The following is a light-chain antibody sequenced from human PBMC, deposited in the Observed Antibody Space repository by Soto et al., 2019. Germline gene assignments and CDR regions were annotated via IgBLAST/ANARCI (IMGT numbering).Light chain of an antibody. V-gene: IGKV3-20*01. CDR2: GAS. Sequence: EIVLTQSPGTLSLSQGERATRSCRASQSVSNNYLAWYQQKPGQAPRLLIYGASNRATGIPDRFSGSGSGTDFTLTISRLEPEDFAVYYCQQYGSSGTFGQGTKVDSK. CDR3: QQYGSSGT. J-gene: IGKJ1*01. CDR1: QSVSNNY.